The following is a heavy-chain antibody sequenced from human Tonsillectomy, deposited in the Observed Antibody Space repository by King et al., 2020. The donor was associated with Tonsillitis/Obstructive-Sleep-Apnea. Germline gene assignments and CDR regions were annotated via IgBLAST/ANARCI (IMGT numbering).Heavy chain of an antibody. J-gene: IGHJ6*02. V-gene: IGHV3-30*18. CDR2: ISYDGSEK. CDR1: GFTFSSYG. CDR3: TKAAYTWGDYYAMDV. Sequence: VQLVESGGGVVQPGRSLRLSCAASGFTFSSYGMHWVRQAPGKGLEWVTLISYDGSEKYHADSVKGRFTISRDNSKNTLYLQMNSLRAEDTAVYYCTKAAYTWGDYYAMDVWGQGTTVTVSS. D-gene: IGHD2-21*01.